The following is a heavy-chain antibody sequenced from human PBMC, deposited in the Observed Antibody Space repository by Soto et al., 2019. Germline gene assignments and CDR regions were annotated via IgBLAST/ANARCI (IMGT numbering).Heavy chain of an antibody. V-gene: IGHV4-4*02. CDR1: GSSISSSNW. CDR3: TRGGPMDV. J-gene: IGHJ6*02. D-gene: IGHD3-10*01. CDR2: IYHSGST. Sequence: QVQLQESGPGLVQPSGTLSLTFAVSGSSISSSNWWSWVRQPPGKGLEWLGEIYHSGSTRYNPSLKRRVTISVDKSQNQFSLNLSSVTDADTSVYYWTRGGPMDVWGQGTTVTVSS.